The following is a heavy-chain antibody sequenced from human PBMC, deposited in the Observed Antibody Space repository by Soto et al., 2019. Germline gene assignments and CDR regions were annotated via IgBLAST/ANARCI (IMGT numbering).Heavy chain of an antibody. D-gene: IGHD3-10*01. CDR3: ANKDGTYYYGSGSYSPPLDY. Sequence: QVQLVESGGGVVQPGRSLRLSCAASGFTFSSYGMHWVRQAPGKGLEWVAVISYDGSNKYYADSVKGRFTISRDNSKNTLYLQMNSLRAEDTAVYYCANKDGTYYYGSGSYSPPLDYWGQGTLVTVSS. CDR1: GFTFSSYG. J-gene: IGHJ4*02. CDR2: ISYDGSNK. V-gene: IGHV3-30*18.